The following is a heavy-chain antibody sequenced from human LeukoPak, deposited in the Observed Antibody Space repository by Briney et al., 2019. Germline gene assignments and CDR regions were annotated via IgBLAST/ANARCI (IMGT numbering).Heavy chain of an antibody. CDR1: GFTFSSYG. CDR3: ANIGSGRMEIWFGELLSVGGTFDY. V-gene: IGHV3-30*02. J-gene: IGHJ4*02. D-gene: IGHD3-10*01. Sequence: PGGSLRLSCAASGFTFSSYGMHWVRQAPGKGLEWVAFIRYDGSNKYYADSVKGRFTISRDNSKNTLYLQMNSLRAEDTAVYYCANIGSGRMEIWFGELLSVGGTFDYWGQGTLVTVSS. CDR2: IRYDGSNK.